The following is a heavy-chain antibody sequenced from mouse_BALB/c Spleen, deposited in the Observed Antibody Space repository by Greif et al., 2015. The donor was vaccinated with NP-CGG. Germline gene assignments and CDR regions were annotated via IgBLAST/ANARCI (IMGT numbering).Heavy chain of an antibody. CDR3: AIYDGYYFDY. CDR2: INPSTGYT. V-gene: IGHV1-7*01. CDR1: GYTFTSYW. D-gene: IGHD2-3*01. Sequence: VQLQQSGAELAKPGASVKMSCKASGYTFTSYWMHWVKQRPGQGLEWIGYINPSTGYTEYNQKFKDKATLTADKSFSTAHMQLSSLTSEDSAVYYCAIYDGYYFDYWGQGTTLTVSS. J-gene: IGHJ2*01.